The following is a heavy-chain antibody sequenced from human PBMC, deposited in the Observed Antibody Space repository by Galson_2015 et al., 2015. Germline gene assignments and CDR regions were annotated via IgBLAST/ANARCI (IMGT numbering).Heavy chain of an antibody. CDR1: GFTFSRYA. CDR3: AKARGPSKQWYFDL. D-gene: IGHD2-15*01. CDR2: VSASGGGT. V-gene: IGHV3-23*01. J-gene: IGHJ2*01. Sequence: SLRLSCAASGFTFSRYAMNWVRQAPGRGLEWVSAVSASGGGTFYADSVKGRFTVSRDNSKNTQYLQMNNLGAEDTAVYYCAKARGPSKQWYFDLWGRGSLVTVSS.